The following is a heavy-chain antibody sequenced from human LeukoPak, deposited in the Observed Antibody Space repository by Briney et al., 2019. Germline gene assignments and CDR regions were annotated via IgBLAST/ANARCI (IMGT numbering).Heavy chain of an antibody. CDR2: IIPIFGTA. J-gene: IGHJ4*02. Sequence: SVKVACKASGGTFSSYAIRWVRQAPGEGLEWMGGIIPIFGTANYAQKFQGRVTITAAESTSKAYMELSSLRSDDTAVYYCARGEDSYGSGSYYHSFDYWGQGTLVTVSS. D-gene: IGHD3-10*01. CDR3: ARGEDSYGSGSYYHSFDY. V-gene: IGHV1-69*01. CDR1: GGTFSSYA.